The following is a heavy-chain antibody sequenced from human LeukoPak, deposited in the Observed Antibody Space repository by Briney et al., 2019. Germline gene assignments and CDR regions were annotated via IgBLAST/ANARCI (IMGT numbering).Heavy chain of an antibody. Sequence: SQTLSLTCTVSGGSISSGDYYWSWIRQPPGKGLEWIGYIYYSGSTYYNPSLKSRVTISVDTSKNQFSLKLSSVTAADTAVYYCARIGYSSSWYVRAFDIWGQGTMVTVSS. D-gene: IGHD6-13*01. CDR2: IYYSGST. J-gene: IGHJ3*02. CDR1: GGSISSGDYY. V-gene: IGHV4-30-4*01. CDR3: ARIGYSSSWYVRAFDI.